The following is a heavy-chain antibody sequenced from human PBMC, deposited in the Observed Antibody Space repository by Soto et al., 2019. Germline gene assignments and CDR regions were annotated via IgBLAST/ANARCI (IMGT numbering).Heavy chain of an antibody. V-gene: IGHV4-34*01. D-gene: IGHD1-1*01. CDR1: GGSFSGFY. J-gene: IGHJ5*02. Sequence: QVQLQQWGAGLLEPSETLSLTCGISGGSFSGFYGSWIRQSPAKRLEWIGEINHSGTTHYNPSLEGRVNTWIDTFKAQFSLTVNSVTAADAAIYYCAGSVLQYNWMDPWGQGTLVSVSS. CDR2: INHSGTT. CDR3: AGSVLQYNWMDP.